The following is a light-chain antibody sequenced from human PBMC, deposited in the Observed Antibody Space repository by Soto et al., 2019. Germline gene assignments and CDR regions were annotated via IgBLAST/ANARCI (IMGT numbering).Light chain of an antibody. CDR3: QLYTSSLAP. Sequence: DIGVSQSPGTLSGSERERATVFCRASQSVRSSLAWYQQKPGQAPRLFIYDASTRATGIPARFSGSGSGTELTLTISSLQYEDCAVYSCQLYTSSLAPFAQGTKVDIK. J-gene: IGKJ1*01. CDR2: DAS. CDR1: QSVRSS. V-gene: IGKV3-15*01.